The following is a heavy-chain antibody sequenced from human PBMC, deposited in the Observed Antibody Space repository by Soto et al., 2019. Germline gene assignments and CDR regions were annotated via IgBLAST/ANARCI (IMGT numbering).Heavy chain of an antibody. CDR2: IRNKANRYTK. D-gene: IGHD6-13*01. Sequence: EVQVVESGGGLVQPGGSLRLSCAASGFTFSDHYMDWVRQAPGKGLEWVGRIRNKANRYTKQYAASVEGRFTISRDDSQNSLYLQMNSLRTEDTAIYYCTRARSSSWGLDDSDLWCQGTMVTVSS. V-gene: IGHV3-72*01. CDR1: GFTFSDHY. CDR3: TRARSSSWGLDDSDL. J-gene: IGHJ3*01.